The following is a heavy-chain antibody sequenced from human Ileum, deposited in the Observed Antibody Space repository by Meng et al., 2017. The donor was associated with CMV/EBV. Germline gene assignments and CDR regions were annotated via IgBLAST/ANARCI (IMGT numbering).Heavy chain of an antibody. V-gene: IGHV4-30-4*01. D-gene: IGHD3-22*01. Sequence: VPLRASRPGLAKPSSTLSLTSPVSGTSISSSSYYWRWIRPPPGTGLEWIGYIHYSGSTYYNPSLKSRVTISEDTSKNHSSLKLNSVTAADTAVYYCARASYYDSSYFDNWGQGTLVTVSS. CDR1: GTSISSSSYY. CDR3: ARASYYDSSYFDN. J-gene: IGHJ4*02. CDR2: IHYSGST.